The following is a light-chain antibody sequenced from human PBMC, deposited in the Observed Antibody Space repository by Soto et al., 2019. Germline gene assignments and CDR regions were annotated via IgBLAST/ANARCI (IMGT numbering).Light chain of an antibody. J-gene: IGKJ2*01. V-gene: IGKV1-39*01. CDR1: QSISTY. CDR2: GVF. Sequence: DIQMTQSPSSLSASVGDRVTITCRASQSISTYLNWYQQKPGKAPKLLIYGVFSLESGVASRFSGSGSGTDFTLTISRLQPEDFAIYYCQQSYSTPPTFGQGTKVEIK. CDR3: QQSYSTPPT.